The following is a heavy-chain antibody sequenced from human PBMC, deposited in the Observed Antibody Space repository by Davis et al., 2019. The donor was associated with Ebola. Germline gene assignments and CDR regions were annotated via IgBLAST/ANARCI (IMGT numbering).Heavy chain of an antibody. Sequence: AASVKVSCKASGYTFTSYAMHWVRQSLGQRLEWMGWINAGNGDTKYSQNFQGRVTITRDTSASTAYMELSSLRYEDTAVYYCARAGTSHIRDVPDYWGQGTLVTVSS. CDR3: ARAGTSHIRDVPDY. CDR2: INAGNGDT. CDR1: GYTFTSYA. V-gene: IGHV1-3*01. D-gene: IGHD1-14*01. J-gene: IGHJ4*02.